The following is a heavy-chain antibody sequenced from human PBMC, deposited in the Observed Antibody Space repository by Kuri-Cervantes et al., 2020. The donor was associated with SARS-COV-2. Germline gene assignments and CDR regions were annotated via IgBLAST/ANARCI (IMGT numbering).Heavy chain of an antibody. CDR3: ARVEVTILSDDY. Sequence: GGSLRLSCAASGFTFSSYAMHWVRQAPGKGLEWVAVISYDGSNKYYADSVKGRFTISRDNSKNTLYLQMNSLRAEDTAVYYCARVEVTILSDDYWGQGTLVTVSS. D-gene: IGHD3-3*01. V-gene: IGHV3-30-3*01. CDR2: ISYDGSNK. CDR1: GFTFSSYA. J-gene: IGHJ4*02.